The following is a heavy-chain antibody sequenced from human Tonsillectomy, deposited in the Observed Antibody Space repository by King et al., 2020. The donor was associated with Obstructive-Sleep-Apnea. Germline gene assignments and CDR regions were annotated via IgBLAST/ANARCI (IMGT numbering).Heavy chain of an antibody. V-gene: IGHV4-4*02. CDR1: GGSISSSNW. CDR2: IYHSGST. Sequence: QLPLQESGPGLVKPSGTLSLTCAVSGGSISSSNWWSWVRQPPGKGLEWIGEIYHSGSTNYNPSLKSRVTISVDKSKNQFSLKLSSVTAADTAVYYCARGEYQLLWACWFDPWGQGTLVTVSS. J-gene: IGHJ5*02. CDR3: ARGEYQLLWACWFDP. D-gene: IGHD2-2*01.